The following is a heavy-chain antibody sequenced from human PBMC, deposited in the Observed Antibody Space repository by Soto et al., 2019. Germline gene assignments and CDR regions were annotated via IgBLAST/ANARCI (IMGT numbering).Heavy chain of an antibody. CDR3: ARRLRRDGTISIYYFDY. CDR2: IYPGDSDT. J-gene: IGHJ4*02. V-gene: IGHV5-51*01. CDR1: GYSFTSYW. D-gene: IGHD2-2*02. Sequence: GESLKISCKGSGYSFTSYWIGWVRQMPGKGLEWMGIIYPGDSDTRYSPSFQGQVTISADKSVSTAYLQWSSLKASDTAMYSCARRLRRDGTISIYYFDYWGQGTLVTVSS.